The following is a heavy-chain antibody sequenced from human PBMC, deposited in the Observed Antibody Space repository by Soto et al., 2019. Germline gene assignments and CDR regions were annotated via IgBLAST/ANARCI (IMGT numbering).Heavy chain of an antibody. CDR2: IYYSGST. J-gene: IGHJ6*02. CDR1: GGSISSGGYY. Sequence: PSETLSLTYTVSGGSISSGGYYWSWIRQHPGKGLEWIGYIYYSGSTYYNPSLKSRVTISVDTSKNQFSLKLSSVTAADTAVYYCASIIVGTTDGMDVWGQGTTVTVSS. V-gene: IGHV4-31*03. D-gene: IGHD1-1*01. CDR3: ASIIVGTTDGMDV.